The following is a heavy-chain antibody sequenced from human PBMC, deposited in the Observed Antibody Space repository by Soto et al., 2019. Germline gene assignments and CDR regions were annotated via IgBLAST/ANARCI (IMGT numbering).Heavy chain of an antibody. J-gene: IGHJ6*02. CDR1: GFTFSSYA. CDR2: ISYDGSNK. CDR3: ARESGGEDYGMDV. Sequence: QVQLVESGGGVVQPGRSLRLSCAASGFTFSSYAMHWVRQAAGKGLEWVAVISYDGSNKYYADSVKGRFTISRDNSKNTLYLQMNSLRAEDTAVYYCARESGGEDYGMDVWGQGTTVTVSS. D-gene: IGHD3-16*01. V-gene: IGHV3-30-3*01.